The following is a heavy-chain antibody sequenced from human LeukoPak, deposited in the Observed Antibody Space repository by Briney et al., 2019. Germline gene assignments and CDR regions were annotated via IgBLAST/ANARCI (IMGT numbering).Heavy chain of an antibody. J-gene: IGHJ4*02. Sequence: PSETLSLTCTVSGGSISSGDYYWSWIRQPPGKGLEWIGEINHSGSTNYNPSLKSRVTISVDTSKNQFSLKLSSVTAADTAVYYCARGVAVAGNRAVYFDYWGQGTLVTVSS. CDR3: ARGVAVAGNRAVYFDY. CDR2: INHSGST. CDR1: GGSISSGDYY. D-gene: IGHD6-19*01. V-gene: IGHV4-39*07.